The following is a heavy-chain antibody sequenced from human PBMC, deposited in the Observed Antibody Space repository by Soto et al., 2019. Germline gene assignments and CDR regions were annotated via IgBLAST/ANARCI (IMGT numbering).Heavy chain of an antibody. CDR2: IRGSGDTT. Sequence: EVQLLESGGGLAQPGRSLRLSCEASGFSISNYVMSWVRQAPGKGLEWISMIRGSGDTTYYADSVQGRFTISRDHSKNTLFLQMNSLRAADTAIYYCAKDLGNGHGYPIFDSWGQGTLVTVSS. CDR1: GFSISNYV. J-gene: IGHJ4*02. CDR3: AKDLGNGHGYPIFDS. V-gene: IGHV3-23*01. D-gene: IGHD2-8*01.